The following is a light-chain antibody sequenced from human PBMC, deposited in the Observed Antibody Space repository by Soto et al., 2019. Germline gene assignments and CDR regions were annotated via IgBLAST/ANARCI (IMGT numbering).Light chain of an antibody. V-gene: IGKV3-15*01. J-gene: IGKJ5*01. CDR2: GAS. CDR3: QQYNNWRPIT. CDR1: QSVSSY. Sequence: EIVLTQSPATLSLSPGERATLSWGASQSVSSYLAWYQQKPGQAPRLLIYGASTRATGIPARFSGSGSGTEFTLPISSLQSEDFAVDYCQQYNNWRPITFGQGTRLEIK.